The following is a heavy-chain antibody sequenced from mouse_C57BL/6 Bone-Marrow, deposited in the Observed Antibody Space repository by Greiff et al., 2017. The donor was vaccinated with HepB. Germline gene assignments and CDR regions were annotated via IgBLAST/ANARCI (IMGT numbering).Heavy chain of an antibody. CDR2: IHPNSGST. V-gene: IGHV1-64*01. D-gene: IGHD2-4*01. J-gene: IGHJ2*01. CDR3: ARYDYDGVYFDY. Sequence: VQLQQPGAELVKPGASVKLSCKASGYTFTSYWMHWVKQRPGQGLEWIGMIHPNSGSTNYNEKFKSKATLTVDKSSSPAYMQLSSLASEDSAVYYRARYDYDGVYFDYWGQGTTLTVSS. CDR1: GYTFTSYW.